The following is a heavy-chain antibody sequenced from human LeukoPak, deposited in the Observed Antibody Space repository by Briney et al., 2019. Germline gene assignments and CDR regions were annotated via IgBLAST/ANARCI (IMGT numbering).Heavy chain of an antibody. D-gene: IGHD3-22*01. CDR1: GGSFSGYY. J-gene: IGHJ4*02. CDR3: ARGRNYYDSSGYYYFTFDY. CDR2: INHSGGT. Sequence: SETLSLTCAVYGGSFSGYYWSWIRQPPGKGLEWIGEINHSGGTNYNPSLKSRVTISVDTSKNQFSLKLSSVTAADTAVYYCARGRNYYDSSGYYYFTFDYWGQGTLVTVSS. V-gene: IGHV4-34*01.